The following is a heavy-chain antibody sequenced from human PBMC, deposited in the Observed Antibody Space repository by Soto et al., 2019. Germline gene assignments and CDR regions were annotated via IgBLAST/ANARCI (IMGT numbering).Heavy chain of an antibody. CDR1: GGSFSGYF. V-gene: IGHV4-34*01. J-gene: IGHJ4*02. CDR3: ASIRGVFGY. D-gene: IGHD3-10*01. Sequence: SETLSLTCAVYGGSFSGYFWSWIRQPPGKGLEWIGHTNHSGTTYYNPSLKSRVIISVDRSKNQFSLKVRSVTAADTAVYYCASIRGVFGYWGQGTLVTVSS. CDR2: TNHSGTT.